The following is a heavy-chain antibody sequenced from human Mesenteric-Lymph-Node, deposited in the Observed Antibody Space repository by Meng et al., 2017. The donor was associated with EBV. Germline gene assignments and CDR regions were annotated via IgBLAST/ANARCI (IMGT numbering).Heavy chain of an antibody. D-gene: IGHD4-17*01. CDR2: ISSTGTIV. CDR3: VRGDYGDGNWFDP. V-gene: IGHV3-11*01. CDR1: GFIFSHYY. J-gene: IGHJ5*02. Sequence: QGQRVGSGGGLVKPGGSLRLSCAASGFIFSHYYMAWIRQTPGRGLEWLSHISSTGTIVKYADSVQGRFTISRDNAKNSLYLQMNSLQPDDTAVYYCVRGDYGDGNWFDPWGQGTLVTVSS.